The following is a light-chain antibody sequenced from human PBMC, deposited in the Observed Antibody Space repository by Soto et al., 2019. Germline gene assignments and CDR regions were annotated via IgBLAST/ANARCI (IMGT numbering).Light chain of an antibody. CDR1: QSIGTS. CDR2: RAS. V-gene: IGKV1-39*01. J-gene: IGKJ1*01. CDR3: QQSYSSPQWT. Sequence: DIQMTQSPSSLSASVGDRVTISCRASQSIGTSLNWYQQKPGTAPRLLISRASSVESGVPPRFSGSGSGRDFTLTISSLRPEEIANYFCQQSYSSPQWTFGKGTKVDI.